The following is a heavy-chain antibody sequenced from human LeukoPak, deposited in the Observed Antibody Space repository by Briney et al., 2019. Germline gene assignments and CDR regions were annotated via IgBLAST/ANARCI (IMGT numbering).Heavy chain of an antibody. J-gene: IGHJ4*02. Sequence: PSQTLSLTCAISGDSVSSNSAAWNWIRQSPSRGLEWLGRTYYRSKWYNDYAVSVKRRITINPDTSKNQFSLQLNSVTPEDTAVYYCGRDSAYDSAYDGCFDYWGQGTLVTVSS. CDR3: GRDSAYDSAYDGCFDY. V-gene: IGHV6-1*01. CDR2: TYYRSKWYN. CDR1: GDSVSSNSAA. D-gene: IGHD3-16*01.